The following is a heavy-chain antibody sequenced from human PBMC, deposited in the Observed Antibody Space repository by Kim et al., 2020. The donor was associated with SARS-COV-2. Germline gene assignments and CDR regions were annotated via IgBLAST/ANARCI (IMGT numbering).Heavy chain of an antibody. Sequence: GGSLRLSCAASGFTVSSNYMSWVRQAPGKGLEWVSVIYSGGSTYYADSVKGRFTISRDNSKNTLYLQMNSLRAEDTAVYYCACTSPNYYYGMDVWGQGTTVTVSS. CDR2: IYSGGST. D-gene: IGHD2-2*01. V-gene: IGHV3-53*01. CDR1: GFTVSSNY. J-gene: IGHJ6*02. CDR3: ACTSPNYYYGMDV.